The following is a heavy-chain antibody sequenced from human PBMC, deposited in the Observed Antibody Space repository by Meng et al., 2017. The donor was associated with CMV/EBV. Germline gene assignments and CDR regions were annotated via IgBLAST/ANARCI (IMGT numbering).Heavy chain of an antibody. CDR3: ARGIYSGYDSHYYYGMDV. Sequence: GESLKISCAASGFTFSSYSMNWVRKAPGKGLEWVSSISSSSYIYYADSVKGRFTISRDNAKNSLYLQMNSLRAEDTAVYYCARGIYSGYDSHYYYGMDVWGQGTTVTVSS. D-gene: IGHD5-12*01. J-gene: IGHJ6*02. CDR2: ISSSSYI. V-gene: IGHV3-21*01. CDR1: GFTFSSYS.